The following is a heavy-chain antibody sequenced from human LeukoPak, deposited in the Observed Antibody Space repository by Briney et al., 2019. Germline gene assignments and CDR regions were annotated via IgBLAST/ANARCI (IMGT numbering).Heavy chain of an antibody. CDR2: MYFGERT. J-gene: IGHJ4*02. CDR3: ARIPGDRPDD. Sequence: SETLSLTCTVSGASMTSYYWTWIRQPPGRGLEWVGYMYFGERTNYNPSLKSRATISIDTSKKQFSLNLKSVTAADTAVYYCARIPGDRPDDWGQGTLVTVS. V-gene: IGHV4-59*01. CDR1: GASMTSYY. D-gene: IGHD7-27*01.